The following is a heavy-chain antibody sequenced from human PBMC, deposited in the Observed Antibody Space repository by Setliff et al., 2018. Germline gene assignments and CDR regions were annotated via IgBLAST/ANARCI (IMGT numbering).Heavy chain of an antibody. D-gene: IGHD3-22*01. CDR2: ISGHNGNT. CDR3: AKEPAVTMTESIRRSYYDYALDV. V-gene: IGHV1-18*01. Sequence: GASVKVSCKASGYTFTYYGISWVRQAPGQGLEWMGWISGHNGNTNYAQKFQGRVTLTTDKSTDTAYMELRGLRFDDTAIYYCAKEPAVTMTESIRRSYYDYALDVWGQGTAVTVSS. CDR1: GYTFTYYG. J-gene: IGHJ6*02.